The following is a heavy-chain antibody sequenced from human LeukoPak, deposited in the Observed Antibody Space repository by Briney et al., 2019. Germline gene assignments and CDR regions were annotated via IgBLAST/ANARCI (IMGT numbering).Heavy chain of an antibody. J-gene: IGHJ4*02. CDR3: ARSVTLFDY. V-gene: IGHV1-18*01. Sequence: ASVKVSCKASGYTFTTYVITWVRQPPGQGLEWMGWISAYNGNTNYAQKLQGRVTMTTDTSTSTAYMELRSLRSDDTAVYYCARSVTLFDYWGQGTLVTVSS. D-gene: IGHD4-17*01. CDR2: ISAYNGNT. CDR1: GYTFTTYV.